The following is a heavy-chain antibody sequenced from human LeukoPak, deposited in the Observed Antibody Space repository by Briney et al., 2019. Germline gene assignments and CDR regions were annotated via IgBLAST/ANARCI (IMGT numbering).Heavy chain of an antibody. J-gene: IGHJ5*02. CDR1: GFTVSSYY. CDR2: IYTGGGR. V-gene: IGHV3-53*01. CDR3: ARGVRGVIITPNWFDP. D-gene: IGHD3-10*01. Sequence: PGGSLRLSCAASGFTVSSYYMNWVRQAPGEELEWVSVIYTGGGRYYADSVRGRFTISRDTSKNMVFLQMNSLRVEDTAVYYCARGVRGVIITPNWFDPWGQGTLVTVSS.